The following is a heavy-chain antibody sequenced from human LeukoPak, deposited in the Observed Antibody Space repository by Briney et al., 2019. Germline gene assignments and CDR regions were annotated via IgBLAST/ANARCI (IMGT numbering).Heavy chain of an antibody. Sequence: GESLKISCKGSGYSFTSYWIGWVRQMPGKGLEWMGIIYPGDSDTRYSPSFQGQVTISADKSISTAYLQWSSLKASDTAMYYCARHKRHCSGGSCYYFDYWGQGTLVTVSS. J-gene: IGHJ4*02. CDR1: GYSFTSYW. CDR3: ARHKRHCSGGSCYYFDY. CDR2: IYPGDSDT. V-gene: IGHV5-51*01. D-gene: IGHD2-15*01.